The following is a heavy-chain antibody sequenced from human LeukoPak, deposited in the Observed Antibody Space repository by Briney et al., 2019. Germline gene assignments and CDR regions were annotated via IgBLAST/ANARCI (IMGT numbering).Heavy chain of an antibody. J-gene: IGHJ4*02. Sequence: SETLSLTCTVSGYSISSGYYWGWIRQPPGKGLEWIGSIYHSGSTYYNPSLKSRVTISVDTSKSQFSLKLSSVTAADTAVYYCARSPGSGSYMFDYWGQGTLVTVSS. D-gene: IGHD3-10*01. CDR2: IYHSGST. V-gene: IGHV4-38-2*02. CDR3: ARSPGSGSYMFDY. CDR1: GYSISSGYY.